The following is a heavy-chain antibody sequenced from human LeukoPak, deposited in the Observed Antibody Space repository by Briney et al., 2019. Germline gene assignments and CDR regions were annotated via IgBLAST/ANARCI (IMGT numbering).Heavy chain of an antibody. CDR1: GYTFTSYY. V-gene: IGHV1-46*01. CDR2: INPSGGST. Sequence: GASVKVSCKASGYTFTSYYMHWVRQAPGQGLEWMGIINPSGGSTSYAQKFQGRVTITADESTSTAYMELSSLRSEDTAVYYCARLEGYCTNGVCSFDYWGQGTLVTVSS. J-gene: IGHJ4*02. CDR3: ARLEGYCTNGVCSFDY. D-gene: IGHD2-8*01.